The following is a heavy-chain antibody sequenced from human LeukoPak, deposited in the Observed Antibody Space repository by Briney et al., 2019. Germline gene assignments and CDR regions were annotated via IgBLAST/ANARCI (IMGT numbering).Heavy chain of an antibody. CDR1: GYSISSGYY. V-gene: IGHV4-38-2*01. CDR2: IYHSGST. D-gene: IGHD6-19*01. J-gene: IGHJ4*02. CDR3: ARGGTPKLSSGWYY. Sequence: SETLSLTCAVSGYSISSGYYWGWIRQPPGKGLEWIGSIYHSGSTYSNPSLKSRVTISVDTSKNQFSLKLSSVTAADTAVYYCARGGTPKLSSGWYYWGQGTLVTVSS.